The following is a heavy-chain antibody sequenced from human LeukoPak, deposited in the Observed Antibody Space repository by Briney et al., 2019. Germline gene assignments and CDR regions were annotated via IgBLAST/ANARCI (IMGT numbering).Heavy chain of an antibody. CDR2: IRYDGSNK. CDR1: GFTFSSYG. Sequence: QPGGSLRLSCAASGFTFSSYGMHWVRQAPGKGLEWVAFIRYDGSNKYYADSVKGRFTISRDNSKNTLYLQMNSLRAEDTAVYYCAKDRSRGDCSSTSCYETGFDYRGQGTLVTVSS. D-gene: IGHD2-2*01. V-gene: IGHV3-30*02. J-gene: IGHJ4*02. CDR3: AKDRSRGDCSSTSCYETGFDY.